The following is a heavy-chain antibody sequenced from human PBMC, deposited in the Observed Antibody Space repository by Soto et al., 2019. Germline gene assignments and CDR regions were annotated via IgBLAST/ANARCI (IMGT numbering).Heavy chain of an antibody. J-gene: IGHJ6*02. CDR1: GFTFSSYA. V-gene: IGHV3-23*01. CDR2: ISGSGSNK. CDR3: ARGLYYYDSSGYYYGPHDYYYYGMDV. Sequence: GGSLRLSCTASGFTFSSYAMSWVRQAPGKGLEWVSGISGSGSNKDYADSVKGRFTISRDNSKNTLYLQMNSLRAEDTAVYYCARGLYYYDSSGYYYGPHDYYYYGMDVWGQGTTVTVSS. D-gene: IGHD3-22*01.